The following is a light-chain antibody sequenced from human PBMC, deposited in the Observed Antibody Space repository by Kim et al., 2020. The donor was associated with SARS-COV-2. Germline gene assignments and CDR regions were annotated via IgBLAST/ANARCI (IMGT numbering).Light chain of an antibody. Sequence: SPGEIATLSCRASQSVGIKLAWYQQKPGQAPRLLIYDASTRETGIPGRFSGSGSGTEFTLTIGSLQSEDFALYSCQQYHKWPGITFGQRTRLEIK. CDR1: QSVGIK. CDR2: DAS. J-gene: IGKJ5*01. V-gene: IGKV3-15*01. CDR3: QQYHKWPGIT.